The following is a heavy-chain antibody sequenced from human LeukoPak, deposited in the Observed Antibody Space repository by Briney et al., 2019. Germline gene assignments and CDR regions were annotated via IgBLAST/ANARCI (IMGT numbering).Heavy chain of an antibody. CDR1: GFAFSSYA. CDR3: AKQLGYCSDGSCYFPY. CDR2: ISNNGGYT. J-gene: IGHJ4*02. Sequence: GGSLRLSCTASGFAFSSYAMSWVRQAPGKGLEWVSAISNNGGYTYYADSVQGRFTISRDNSKSTLCLQMNSLRAEDTAVYYCAKQLGYCSDGSCYFPYWGQGTLVTVSS. V-gene: IGHV3-23*01. D-gene: IGHD2-15*01.